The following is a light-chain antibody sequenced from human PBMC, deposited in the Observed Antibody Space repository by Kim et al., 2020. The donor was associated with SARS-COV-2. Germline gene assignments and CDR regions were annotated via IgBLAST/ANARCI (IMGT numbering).Light chain of an antibody. J-gene: IGKJ1*01. CDR3: QKYGSSRT. CDR1: QSVCSSY. CDR2: GAS. V-gene: IGKV3-20*01. Sequence: EIVLTQSPGTLSLSPGERATLSCRASQSVCSSYLAWYQQKPGQAPRLLIYGASSRATGIPDRFSGSGSGTDFTLTISRLEPEDFAVYYCQKYGSSRTFGQETKVEIK.